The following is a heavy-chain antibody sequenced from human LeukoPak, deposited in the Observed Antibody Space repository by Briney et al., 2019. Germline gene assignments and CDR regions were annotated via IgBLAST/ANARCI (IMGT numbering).Heavy chain of an antibody. CDR1: GFTFSSYA. V-gene: IGHV3-30-3*01. CDR2: ISYDGSNK. J-gene: IGHJ4*02. CDR3: ARPSSGWYGYFDY. D-gene: IGHD6-19*01. Sequence: GGSLRLSCAASGFTFSSYAMHWVRQAPGKGLEWVAVISYDGSNKYYADSVKGRFTISRDNSENTLYLQMNSLRAEDTAVYYCARPSSGWYGYFDYWGQGTLVTVSS.